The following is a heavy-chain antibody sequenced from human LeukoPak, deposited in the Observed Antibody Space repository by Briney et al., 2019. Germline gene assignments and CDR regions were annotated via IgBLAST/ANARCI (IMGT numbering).Heavy chain of an antibody. CDR2: ISGSDDST. D-gene: IGHD6-13*01. Sequence: GSLRLSCAASGFTFSSYAMNWVRQAPGKGLEWVSGISGSDDSTYYADSVKGRFTISRDISRNTLYLQMNSLRAEDTAVYYCAKDSGHSSGWYYWGQGTLVTVSS. CDR3: AKDSGHSSGWYY. CDR1: GFTFSSYA. J-gene: IGHJ4*02. V-gene: IGHV3-23*01.